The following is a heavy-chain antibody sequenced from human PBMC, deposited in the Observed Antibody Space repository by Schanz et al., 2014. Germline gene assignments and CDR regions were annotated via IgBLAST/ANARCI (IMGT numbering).Heavy chain of an antibody. CDR2: INPSGGST. D-gene: IGHD6-13*01. V-gene: IGHV1-46*03. Sequence: QVQLVQSGAEVKKPGASVKVSCEASGYTFTSDSMHWVRQAPGQGLEWMGMINPSGGSTTYAQKFQGRVTMTRDTSTSTVYMELSSLRSEDTAVYYCARDGVDAAAGGNYWDQGTLVTVSS. J-gene: IGHJ4*02. CDR1: GYTFTSDS. CDR3: ARDGVDAAAGGNY.